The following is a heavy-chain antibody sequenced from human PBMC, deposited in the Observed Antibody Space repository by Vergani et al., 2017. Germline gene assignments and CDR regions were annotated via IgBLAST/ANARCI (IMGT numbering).Heavy chain of an antibody. Sequence: QVQLQESGPGLVKPSETLSLTCTVSGGSISSYYWSWIRQPPGKGLEWIGYIYYSGSTNYNPSLKSRVTISVDTAKNQFSLKLSSVTAADTAVYYCARDTRKETKLLWFGELLQNYYYGMDVWGQGTTVTVSS. V-gene: IGHV4-59*01. J-gene: IGHJ6*02. CDR2: IYYSGST. D-gene: IGHD3-10*01. CDR3: ARDTRKETKLLWFGELLQNYYYGMDV. CDR1: GGSISSYY.